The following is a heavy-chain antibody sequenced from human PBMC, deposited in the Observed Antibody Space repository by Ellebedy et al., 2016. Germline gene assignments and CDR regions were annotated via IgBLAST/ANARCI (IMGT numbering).Heavy chain of an antibody. CDR3: TTGLEVGRRDGYNRDY. CDR2: IKSKSDGGTT. J-gene: IGHJ4*02. V-gene: IGHV3-15*01. Sequence: GGSLRLSCVASGFTFRNAWMSWVRQAPGKGLEWVGRIKSKSDGGTTDYAAPVKGRFTISRDDSKTTLYLQINSLKTEDTAVYYCTTGLEVGRRDGYNRDYWGQGTLVTVSS. CDR1: GFTFRNAW. D-gene: IGHD5-24*01.